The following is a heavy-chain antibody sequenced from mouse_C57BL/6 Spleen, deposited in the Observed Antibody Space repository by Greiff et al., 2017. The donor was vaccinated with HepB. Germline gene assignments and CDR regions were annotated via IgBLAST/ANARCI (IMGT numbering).Heavy chain of an antibody. D-gene: IGHD2-5*01. CDR2: INYDGSST. J-gene: IGHJ3*01. V-gene: IGHV5-16*01. Sequence: EVHLVESEGGLVQPGSSMKLSCTASGFTFSDYYMAWVRQVPEKGLEWVANINYDGSSTYYLDSLKSRFIISRDNAKNILYLQMSSLKSEDTATYYCARGGSNWAAWFAYWGQGTLATVSA. CDR1: GFTFSDYY. CDR3: ARGGSNWAAWFAY.